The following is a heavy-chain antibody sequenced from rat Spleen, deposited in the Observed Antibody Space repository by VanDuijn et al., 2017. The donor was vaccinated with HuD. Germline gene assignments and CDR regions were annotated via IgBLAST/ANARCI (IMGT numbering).Heavy chain of an antibody. CDR2: ISTGGDNT. CDR1: GFTFNKYD. Sequence: EVQLVESGGGSVQPGRSLKLSCAASGFTFNKYDMAWVRQAPTKGLEWIASISTGGDNTYFRDSVKGRFTLARDNAKNTQSLQMDSLGSEDTAIYYCTRGYVMDAWGQGASVTVSS. V-gene: IGHV5S13*01. CDR3: TRGYVMDA. J-gene: IGHJ4*01.